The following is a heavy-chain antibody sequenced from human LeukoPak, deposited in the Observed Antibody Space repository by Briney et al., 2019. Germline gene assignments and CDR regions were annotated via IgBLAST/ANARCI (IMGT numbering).Heavy chain of an antibody. CDR1: GYTFTNYY. CDR3: VRSRDGYNYFDY. CDR2: INPSSGSI. J-gene: IGHJ4*02. D-gene: IGHD5-24*01. Sequence: ASVKVSCKASGYTFTNYYMHWVRQAPGQGLEWMGIINPSSGSIGYAQKFQGRVTMTRDTSTSTVYMDLSSLKSEDTAVYYCVRSRDGYNYFDYWGQGTLVTVSS. V-gene: IGHV1-46*01.